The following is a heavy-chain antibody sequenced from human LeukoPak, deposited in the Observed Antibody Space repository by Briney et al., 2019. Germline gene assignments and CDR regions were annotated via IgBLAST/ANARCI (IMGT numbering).Heavy chain of an antibody. CDR1: GFTFSNYA. V-gene: IGHV3-23*01. Sequence: GGSLRLSCAASGFTFSNYAMSGVRQAPGKGVEWVSAITGRGGNTYYADSVKGRFTISRDNSKNTVFLQMNSLRAEDTAVYYCAKWGDYDVLTGYYVSDYRGQGTLVTVSS. D-gene: IGHD3-9*01. CDR3: AKWGDYDVLTGYYVSDY. CDR2: ITGRGGNT. J-gene: IGHJ4*02.